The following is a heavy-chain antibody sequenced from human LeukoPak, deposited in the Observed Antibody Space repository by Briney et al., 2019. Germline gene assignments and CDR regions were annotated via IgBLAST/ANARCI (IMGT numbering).Heavy chain of an antibody. V-gene: IGHV4-39*01. CDR2: IYYSGST. D-gene: IGHD3-16*01. Sequence: SETLSLTCTVSGGSISSSSYYWGWIRQPPGKGLEWIGSIYYSGSTYYNPSLKSRVTISVDTSKNQFSLKLSSVTAADTAVYYCARHWASNSSPFDPWGQGTLVTVSS. CDR3: ARHWASNSSPFDP. J-gene: IGHJ5*02. CDR1: GGSISSSSYY.